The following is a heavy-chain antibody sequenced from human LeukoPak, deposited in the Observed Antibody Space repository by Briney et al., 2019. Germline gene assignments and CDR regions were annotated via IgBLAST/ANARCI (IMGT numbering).Heavy chain of an antibody. CDR2: FGTRSTSI. V-gene: IGHV3-21*01. CDR1: GFTFSGYS. D-gene: IGHD2-15*01. Sequence: GGSLRLSCTASGFTFSGYSMNWIRQAPGKGLEWVSSFGTRSTSIYHAGSVKGRFAISRDNAKNSLYLQMNGLRAEDTAVYYCAKGLLHPSSYYYYGMDVWGQGTTVTVSS. CDR3: AKGLLHPSSYYYYGMDV. J-gene: IGHJ6*02.